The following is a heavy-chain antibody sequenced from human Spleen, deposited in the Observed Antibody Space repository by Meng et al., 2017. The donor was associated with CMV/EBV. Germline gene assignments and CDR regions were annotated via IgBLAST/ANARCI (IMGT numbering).Heavy chain of an antibody. D-gene: IGHD1-26*01. CDR2: ISYDGSNE. J-gene: IGHJ3*02. CDR1: RFPFSSYA. V-gene: IGHV3-30-3*01. Sequence: SRFPFSSYAMHWVRQAPGKRLEWVAVISYDGSNEYYADSVKGRFTISRDNSKNTLYLQMKSLRAEDTAVYYCTRGNIVGTKDDAFDIWGQGTMVTVSS. CDR3: TRGNIVGTKDDAFDI.